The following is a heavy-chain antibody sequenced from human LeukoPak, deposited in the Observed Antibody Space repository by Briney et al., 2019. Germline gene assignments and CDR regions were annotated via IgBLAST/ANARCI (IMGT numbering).Heavy chain of an antibody. CDR1: GFTLSSYS. CDR3: ARAGSGYTSPSDY. D-gene: IGHD6-13*01. J-gene: IGHJ4*02. V-gene: IGHV3-21*01. Sequence: KSGGSLRLSCAVSGFTLSSYSMKWVRQAPGKGLEWVSSISSSSLYIYYGDSVKGGFTISRDNAKHSVYLQMNRLRAEDTAVYYCARAGSGYTSPSDYWGQGTLVTVSS. CDR2: ISSSSLYI.